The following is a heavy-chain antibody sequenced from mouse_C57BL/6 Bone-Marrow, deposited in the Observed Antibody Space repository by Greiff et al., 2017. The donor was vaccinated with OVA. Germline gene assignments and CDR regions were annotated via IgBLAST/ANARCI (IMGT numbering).Heavy chain of an antibody. J-gene: IGHJ4*01. CDR2: INSDGGST. CDR3: ARHGDPSDAMDY. D-gene: IGHD3-3*01. Sequence: EVKVVESGGGLVQPGESLRLSCESNEYEFPSHDMSWVRKTPEKRLELVAAINSDGGSTYYPDTMERRFIISRDNTKKTLYLQMSSLRSEDTALYYCARHGDPSDAMDYWGQGTSVTVSS. CDR1: EYEFPSHD. V-gene: IGHV5-2*01.